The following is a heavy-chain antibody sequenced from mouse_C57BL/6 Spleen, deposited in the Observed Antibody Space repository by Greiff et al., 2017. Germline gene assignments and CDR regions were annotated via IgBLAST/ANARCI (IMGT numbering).Heavy chain of an antibody. J-gene: IGHJ1*03. CDR1: GYTFTDYY. Sequence: QVHVKQSGAELVRPGASVKLSCKASGYTFTDYYINWVKQRPGQGLEWIARIYPGSGNTYYNEKFKGKATLTAEKSSSTAYMQLSSLTSEDSAVYFCANYDYDWYFEVWGTGTTVTVSS. CDR2: IYPGSGNT. V-gene: IGHV1-76*01. CDR3: ANYDYDWYFEV. D-gene: IGHD2-4*01.